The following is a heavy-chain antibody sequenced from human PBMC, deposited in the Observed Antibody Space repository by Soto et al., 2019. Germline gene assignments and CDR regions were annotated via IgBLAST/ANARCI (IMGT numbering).Heavy chain of an antibody. CDR1: GYTFTSYG. V-gene: IGHV1-18*01. D-gene: IGHD1-1*01. Sequence: ASVKVSCKASGYTFTSYGISWVRQAPGQGLEWMGWISAYNGNTNYAQKLQGRVTMTTDTSTSTAYMELRSLRSDDTAVYYCARQLLRPPSYGMDVWGQGTTVTVSS. CDR2: ISAYNGNT. J-gene: IGHJ6*02. CDR3: ARQLLRPPSYGMDV.